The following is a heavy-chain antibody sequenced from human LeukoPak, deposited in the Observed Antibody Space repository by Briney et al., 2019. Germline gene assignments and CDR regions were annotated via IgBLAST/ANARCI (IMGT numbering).Heavy chain of an antibody. V-gene: IGHV1-8*01. J-gene: IGHJ6*03. CDR2: INPNSGNA. Sequence: ASVKVSYKPSGYTFNHYDINWVRQAPGQGLEWMGWINPNSGNAGYAQKFQGRVTMTRNTSISTAYMELSSLRSEDTAVYYCARALAWGGSSYSYYYMDVWDKGTTVTVSS. CDR3: ARALAWGGSSYSYYYMDV. D-gene: IGHD1-26*01. CDR1: GYTFNHYD.